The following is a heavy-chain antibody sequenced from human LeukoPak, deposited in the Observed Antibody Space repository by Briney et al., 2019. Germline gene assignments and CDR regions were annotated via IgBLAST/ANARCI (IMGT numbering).Heavy chain of an antibody. Sequence: ASVKVSCKASGYTFTSYGISWVRQAPGQGLEWMGWISAYNGNTNYAQKPQGRVTMTTDTSTSTAYMELRSLRPDDTAVYYCARSAERYQLPYFDTWGQGTMVTVSS. CDR1: GYTFTSYG. D-gene: IGHD2-2*01. CDR3: ARSAERYQLPYFDT. CDR2: ISAYNGNT. V-gene: IGHV1-18*01. J-gene: IGHJ3*02.